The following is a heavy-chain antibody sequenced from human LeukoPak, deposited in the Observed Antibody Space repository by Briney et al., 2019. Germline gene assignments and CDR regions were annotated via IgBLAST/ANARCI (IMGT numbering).Heavy chain of an antibody. D-gene: IGHD2-15*01. J-gene: IGHJ6*04. CDR1: GGTFSSYA. Sequence: ASVKVSCKASGGTFSSYAISWVRQAPGQGLEWRGWINPNSGGTNYAQKFQGWVTMTRDTSISTAYMELSRLRSDDTAVYYCATADCSGGSCPIDVWGKGTTVTVSS. CDR3: ATADCSGGSCPIDV. CDR2: INPNSGGT. V-gene: IGHV1-2*04.